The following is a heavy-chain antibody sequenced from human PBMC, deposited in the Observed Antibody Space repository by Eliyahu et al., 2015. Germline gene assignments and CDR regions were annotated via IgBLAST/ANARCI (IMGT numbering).Heavy chain of an antibody. CDR3: ARVRMGAARRANFDY. V-gene: IGHV4-34*01. CDR2: INHSGXT. CDR1: GGSXSGYY. J-gene: IGHJ4*02. Sequence: QVQLQQWGAGRLKPSXXLSLTCXVXGGSXSGYYXSWIRQPPGKGLEWIGEINHSGXTNYNPSLKSRVTISVDTSKNQFSLKLSSVTAADTAVYYCARVRMGAARRANFDYWGQGTLVTVSS. D-gene: IGHD6-6*01.